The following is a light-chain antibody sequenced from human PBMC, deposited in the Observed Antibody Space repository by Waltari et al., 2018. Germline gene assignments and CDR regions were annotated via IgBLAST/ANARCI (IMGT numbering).Light chain of an antibody. CDR2: AAS. Sequence: AIRITQSPSSLSASTGDRVTITCRASQGISSYLAWYQQKPGKAPKLLIYAASTLQSGVPSRFSGSGSVTDFTLTISCLQSEEFATYYCQQYYSYPYTFGQGTKLEIK. CDR1: QGISSY. CDR3: QQYYSYPYT. J-gene: IGKJ2*01. V-gene: IGKV1-8*01.